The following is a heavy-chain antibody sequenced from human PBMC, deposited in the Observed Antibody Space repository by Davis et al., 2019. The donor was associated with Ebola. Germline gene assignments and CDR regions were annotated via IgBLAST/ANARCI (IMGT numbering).Heavy chain of an antibody. V-gene: IGHV3-33*01. CDR1: GFTFSSYG. CDR2: IWYDGSNK. J-gene: IGHJ6*02. CDR3: ARPTYPGRIKAVAGRYYYYGMDV. D-gene: IGHD6-19*01. Sequence: GESLKISCAASGFTFSSYGMHWVRQAPGKGLEWVAVIWYDGSNKYYADSVKGRFTISRDNSKNTLYLQMNSLRAEDTAVYYCARPTYPGRIKAVAGRYYYYGMDVWGQGTTVTVSS.